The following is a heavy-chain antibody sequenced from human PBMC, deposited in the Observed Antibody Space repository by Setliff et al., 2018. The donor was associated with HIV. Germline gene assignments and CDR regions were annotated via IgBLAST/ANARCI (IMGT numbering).Heavy chain of an antibody. CDR3: ARGPAWVGGSYHFDH. Sequence: SVKVSCKASGGTFSSYAISWVRQAPGQGLEWMGGIIPILGIANYAQKFQGRVTMTRNTSISTAYVELSSLRSEDTAVYYCARGPAWVGGSYHFDHWGLGTLVTVSS. D-gene: IGHD1-26*01. CDR1: GGTFSSYA. V-gene: IGHV1-69*10. CDR2: IIPILGIA. J-gene: IGHJ4*02.